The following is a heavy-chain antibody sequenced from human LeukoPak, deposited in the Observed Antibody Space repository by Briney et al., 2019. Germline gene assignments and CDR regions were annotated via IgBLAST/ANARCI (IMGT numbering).Heavy chain of an antibody. Sequence: SETLSLTCTVSGGSISSGGYYWSWIRQHPGKGLEWIGYIYYSGSTYYNPSLKSRVTISVDTSKNQFSLKLSSVTAAATAVYYCARTTIAGSNGMDVWGQGTTVTVSS. CDR1: GGSISSGGYY. CDR3: ARTTIAGSNGMDV. J-gene: IGHJ6*02. CDR2: IYYSGST. D-gene: IGHD2-21*01. V-gene: IGHV4-31*03.